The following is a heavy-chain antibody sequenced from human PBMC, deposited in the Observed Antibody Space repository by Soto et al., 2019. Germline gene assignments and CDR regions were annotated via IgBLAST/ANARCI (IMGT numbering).Heavy chain of an antibody. CDR2: IWYDGSNK. D-gene: IGHD4-17*01. Sequence: QPGGSLRLSCAASGFTFSSYGMHWVRQAPGKGLEWVAVIWYDGSNKYYADSVKGRFTISRDNSKNTLYLQMNSLRAEDTAVYYCARDHNDYGDEYFGYWGQGTLVPVSS. V-gene: IGHV3-33*01. CDR1: GFTFSSYG. J-gene: IGHJ4*02. CDR3: ARDHNDYGDEYFGY.